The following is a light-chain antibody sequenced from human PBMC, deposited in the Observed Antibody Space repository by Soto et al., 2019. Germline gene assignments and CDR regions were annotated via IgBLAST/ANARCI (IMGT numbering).Light chain of an antibody. CDR1: QNINTW. J-gene: IGKJ1*01. CDR2: GAS. Sequence: IQMTQSPSTLSAAVGDRVTITCRASQNINTWLAWYQQKPGKVPKLLIYGASSLQSGVPSRFSGSGSGTEFTLTITSLKSDDFATYYRQQYETDRKFGQGTTVEIK. V-gene: IGKV1-5*01. CDR3: QQYETDRK.